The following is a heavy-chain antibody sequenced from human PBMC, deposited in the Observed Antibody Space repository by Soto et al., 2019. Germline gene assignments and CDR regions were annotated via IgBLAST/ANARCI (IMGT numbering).Heavy chain of an antibody. CDR3: ARAAMGGSSWPFDY. V-gene: IGHV4-4*02. D-gene: IGHD6-13*01. J-gene: IGHJ4*02. Sequence: QVQLQESGPGLVKPSGTLSLTCAGSGGSISSSNWWSWVRQPPGKGLEWIGEIYHSGSTNYNPSLKSRVTISVDKSKNKVSLKLSSVPAADTAVYYCARAAMGGSSWPFDYWGQGTLVTVSS. CDR2: IYHSGST. CDR1: GGSISSSNW.